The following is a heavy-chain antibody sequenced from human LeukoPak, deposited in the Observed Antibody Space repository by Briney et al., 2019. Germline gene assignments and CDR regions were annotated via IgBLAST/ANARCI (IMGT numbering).Heavy chain of an antibody. Sequence: SETLSLTSTVSGYSISSGYYWGWIRQPPGKGLEWIGSIYHSGSTYYNPSLKSRVTISVDTSKNQFSLKLSSVTAADTAVYYCARDHRPYYDILTGFGFDPWGQGTLVTVSS. CDR2: IYHSGST. CDR3: ARDHRPYYDILTGFGFDP. CDR1: GYSISSGYY. J-gene: IGHJ5*02. V-gene: IGHV4-38-2*02. D-gene: IGHD3-9*01.